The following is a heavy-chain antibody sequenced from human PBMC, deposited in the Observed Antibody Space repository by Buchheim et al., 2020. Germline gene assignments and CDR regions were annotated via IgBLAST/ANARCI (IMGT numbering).Heavy chain of an antibody. CDR1: GGSFSGYY. D-gene: IGHD3-22*01. CDR3: ARGIVPDSSGYQIYFDY. J-gene: IGHJ4*02. V-gene: IGHV4-34*01. CDR2: INHSGST. Sequence: QVQLQQWGAGLLKPSETLSLTCAVYGGSFSGYYWSWIRQPPGKGLEWIGEINHSGSTNYNPSLKSRVTISVDTSKNQFSLKLSSVTAADTAVYYCARGIVPDSSGYQIYFDYWGQGTL.